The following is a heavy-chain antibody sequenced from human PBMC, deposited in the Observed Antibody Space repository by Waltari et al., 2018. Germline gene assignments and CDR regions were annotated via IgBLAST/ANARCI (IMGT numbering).Heavy chain of an antibody. V-gene: IGHV3-23*04. CDR3: AKDLGLYCTNGVCYFESFDI. CDR1: GFTFSSYA. Sequence: EVQLVESGGGLVQPGGSLRLSCAASGFTFSSYAMSWVRQAPGKGLEWVTAISGSGGSTYYADSVQGRFTISRDNSKNTLYLQMNSLRAEDTAVYYCAKDLGLYCTNGVCYFESFDIWGQGTMVTVSS. CDR2: ISGSGGST. D-gene: IGHD2-8*01. J-gene: IGHJ3*02.